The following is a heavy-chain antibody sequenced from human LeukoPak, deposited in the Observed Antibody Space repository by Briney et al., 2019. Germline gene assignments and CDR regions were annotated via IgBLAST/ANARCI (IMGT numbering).Heavy chain of an antibody. CDR1: GFPFSNYA. Sequence: TGGSLRLSCAVSGFPFSNYAMSWVRQAPGKGLEWVSAIGGSGDTTYYANSVKGRFTISRDNSKNTLYLQMNSLRAEDTAVYYCAKDRSYYFDHWGQGTLVTVSS. D-gene: IGHD1-26*01. J-gene: IGHJ4*02. V-gene: IGHV3-23*01. CDR2: IGGSGDTT. CDR3: AKDRSYYFDH.